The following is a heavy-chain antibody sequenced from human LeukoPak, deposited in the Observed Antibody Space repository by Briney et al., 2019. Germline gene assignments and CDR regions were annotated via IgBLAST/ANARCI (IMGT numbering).Heavy chain of an antibody. Sequence: ASVKVSCKASGYTFTGYYMHWVRQAPGQGLEWMGRINPNSGGTNYAQKFQGRVTMTRDTSISTAYMELSRLRSDDTAVYYCTRDRGYDYFFDYWGRGTQVTVSS. V-gene: IGHV1-2*06. CDR2: INPNSGGT. CDR3: TRDRGYDYFFDY. CDR1: GYTFTGYY. J-gene: IGHJ4*02. D-gene: IGHD5-12*01.